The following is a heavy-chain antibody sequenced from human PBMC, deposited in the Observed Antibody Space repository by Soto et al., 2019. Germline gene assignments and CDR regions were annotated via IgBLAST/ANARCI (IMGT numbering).Heavy chain of an antibody. CDR1: GFTFSSYW. CDR2: INSDGSST. CDR3: ARIRLEWSPGPTYYYYYYMDV. J-gene: IGHJ6*03. V-gene: IGHV3-74*01. D-gene: IGHD3-3*01. Sequence: GGSLRLSCAASGFTFSSYWMHWVRQAPGKGLVWVSRINSDGSSTSYADSVKGRFTISRDNAKNTLYLQMNSLRAEDTAVYYCARIRLEWSPGPTYYYYYYMDVWGKGTTVTVSS.